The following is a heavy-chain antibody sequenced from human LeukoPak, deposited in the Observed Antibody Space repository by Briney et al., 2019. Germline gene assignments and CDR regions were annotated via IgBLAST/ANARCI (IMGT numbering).Heavy chain of an antibody. CDR2: IWYDGSNK. J-gene: IGHJ4*02. D-gene: IGHD6-19*01. Sequence: GGSLRLSCAASGFTFSSYGMHWVRQAPGKGLEWVAVIWYDGSNKYYADSVKGRFTISRDNSKNTLYLQMNSLRAEDTAVYYCARDFAPTPTGSWYYSSGPGYWGQGTLVTVSS. CDR1: GFTFSSYG. CDR3: ARDFAPTPTGSWYYSSGPGY. V-gene: IGHV3-33*08.